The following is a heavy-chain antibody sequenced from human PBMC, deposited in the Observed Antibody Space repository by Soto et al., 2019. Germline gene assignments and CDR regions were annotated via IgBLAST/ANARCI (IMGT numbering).Heavy chain of an antibody. V-gene: IGHV4-61*08. D-gene: IGHD5-12*01. J-gene: IGHJ6*02. CDR2: IYHSGST. CDR3: ARVNRLAPVATSYYHSMDV. Sequence: SETLSLTCTVSGASVSTDGYYWSWIRQPPGKGLEWIGYIYHSGSTNYNPSLKSRVTTSIDTSKNQFSLKLGSLTAADTAVYYCARVNRLAPVATSYYHSMDVWGQGTTVTVSS. CDR1: GASVSTDGYY.